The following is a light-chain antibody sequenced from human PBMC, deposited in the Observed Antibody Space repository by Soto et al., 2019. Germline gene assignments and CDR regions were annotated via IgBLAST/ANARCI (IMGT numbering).Light chain of an antibody. J-gene: IGLJ2*01. CDR3: CSYAGSSVA. V-gene: IGLV2-23*01. Sequence: QSVLTQPASVSGSPGQSITISCTGTSTDVGSYNLVSWYQQHPGKAPKLMIYESSKRPSGVSNRFSGSKSGNTASLTISGVQAEDEAEYYCCSYAGSSVAFGGGTKLTVL. CDR2: ESS. CDR1: STDVGSYNL.